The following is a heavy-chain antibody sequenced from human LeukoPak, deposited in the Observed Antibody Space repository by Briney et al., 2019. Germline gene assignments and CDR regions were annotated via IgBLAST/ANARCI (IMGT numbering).Heavy chain of an antibody. CDR2: IYYSGST. CDR3: ARVLHCSGGSCYSAYAFDI. J-gene: IGHJ3*02. CDR1: GGSISSSSYY. V-gene: IGHV4-61*05. D-gene: IGHD2-15*01. Sequence: PSETLSLTCTVSGGSISSSSYYWGWIRQPPGKGLEWIGYIYYSGSTNYNPSLKSRVTISVDTSKNQFSLKLSSVTAADTAVYYCARVLHCSGGSCYSAYAFDIWGQGTMVTVSS.